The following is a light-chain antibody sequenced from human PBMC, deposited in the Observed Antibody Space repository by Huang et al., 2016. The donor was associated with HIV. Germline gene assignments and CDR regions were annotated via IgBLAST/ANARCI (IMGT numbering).Light chain of an antibody. CDR3: QQRRNWPPQYS. V-gene: IGKV3-11*01. CDR2: DAS. CDR1: QSVRSQ. Sequence: EVVLTQSPATLSLSPGERATLSCRASQSVRSQLAWYQQKPGQPPRLIIFDASHRASGIPARFRGSGSGTDFTLTISSLEPEDFAVYYCQQRRNWPPQYSFGQGTKLEVK. J-gene: IGKJ2*03.